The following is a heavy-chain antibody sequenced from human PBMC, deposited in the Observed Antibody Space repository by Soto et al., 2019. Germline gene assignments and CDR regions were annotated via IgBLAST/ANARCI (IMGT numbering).Heavy chain of an antibody. CDR1: GGTFSSYA. J-gene: IGHJ4*02. CDR3: ARERRGGHGNSLET. Sequence: YSVKVSCKASGGTFSSYAISWVRQAPGQGLEWMGGIIPIFGTANYAQKFQGRVTITADESTSTAYMELSSLRSEDTAVYYCARERRGGHGNSLETGGQGTMASV. D-gene: IGHD5-18*01. CDR2: IIPIFGTA. V-gene: IGHV1-69*01.